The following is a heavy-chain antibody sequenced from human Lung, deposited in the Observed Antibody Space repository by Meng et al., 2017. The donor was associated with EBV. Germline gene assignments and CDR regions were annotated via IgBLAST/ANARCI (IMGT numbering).Heavy chain of an antibody. D-gene: IGHD5-18*01. V-gene: IGHV4-31*03. CDR1: GGSISSGTYY. CDR2: IHYSGST. CDR3: ARAVDTGYFDY. Sequence: QVQLQESGPGLVKPSQPLSLTCTVSGGSISSGTYYWGWIRQLPGKGLEWIAYIHYSGSTYYSPSLKSRVTISVDTSKNQLSLKLSSMTAADTAVYYCARAVDTGYFDYWGQGTLVTVSS. J-gene: IGHJ4*02.